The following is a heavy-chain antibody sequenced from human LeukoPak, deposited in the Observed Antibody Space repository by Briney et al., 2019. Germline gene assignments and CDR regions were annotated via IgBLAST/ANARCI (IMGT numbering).Heavy chain of an antibody. CDR2: ISAYNGNT. V-gene: IGHV1-18*01. CDR3: ARDPGGYYDSSGVDY. Sequence: PVASVKVSCKASGYTFTSYGIGWVRQAPGQGLEWMGWISAYNGNTNYAQKLQGRVTMTTDTSTSTAYMELRSLRSDDTAVYYCARDPGGYYDSSGVDYWGQGTLVTVSS. CDR1: GYTFTSYG. D-gene: IGHD3-22*01. J-gene: IGHJ4*02.